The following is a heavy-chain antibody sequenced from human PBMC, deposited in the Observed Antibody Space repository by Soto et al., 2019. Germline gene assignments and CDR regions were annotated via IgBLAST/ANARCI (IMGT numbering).Heavy chain of an antibody. J-gene: IGHJ2*01. CDR2: IYYSGST. CDR1: GGSISSGDYY. Sequence: SETLSLSCTVSGGSISSGDYYWSWIRQPPGKGLEWIGYIYYSGSTYYNPSLKSRVTISVDTSKNQFSLKLSSVTAADTAVYYCARESPAAGHWYFDLWGRGTLVTVSS. CDR3: ARESPAAGHWYFDL. D-gene: IGHD6-25*01. V-gene: IGHV4-30-4*01.